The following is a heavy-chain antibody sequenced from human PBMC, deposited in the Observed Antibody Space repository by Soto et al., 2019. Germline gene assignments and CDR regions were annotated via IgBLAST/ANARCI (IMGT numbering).Heavy chain of an antibody. J-gene: IGHJ4*02. Sequence: GGSLRLSCAASGFTFRIYAMSWARQAPGKGLEWVSTISGNGGTSYADFVRGRFTISRDNSKNTLYLQMNSLRVEDTAVYYCAKDAPGSGWLSDYWGRGTRVTVSS. CDR3: AKDAPGSGWLSDY. CDR2: ISGNGGT. D-gene: IGHD3-22*01. V-gene: IGHV3-23*01. CDR1: GFTFRIYA.